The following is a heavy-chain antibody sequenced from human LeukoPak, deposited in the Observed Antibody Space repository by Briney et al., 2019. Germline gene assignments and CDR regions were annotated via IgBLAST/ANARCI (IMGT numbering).Heavy chain of an antibody. V-gene: IGHV3-23*01. J-gene: IGHJ6*02. Sequence: GGTLRLSCGASGLTFSTYGISWVRQAPGKGLECVSGISGSGGTTYYADSVKGRFTISRDNSKNTVSMQLDSLRVDDTAIYYCTKALFGGMTVWGQGTTVTVSS. CDR2: ISGSGGTT. CDR3: TKALFGGMTV. CDR1: GLTFSTYG. D-gene: IGHD3-10*01.